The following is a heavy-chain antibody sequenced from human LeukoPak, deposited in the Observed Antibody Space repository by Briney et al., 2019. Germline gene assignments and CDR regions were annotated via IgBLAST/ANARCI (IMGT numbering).Heavy chain of an antibody. CDR3: ARDYDSSGYGAFDI. V-gene: IGHV4-39*07. CDR2: IYSSGST. D-gene: IGHD3-22*01. CDR1: GGSISSSYYY. Sequence: SETLSLTCTVSGGSISSSYYYWGWIRQPPGKGLEWIGSIYSSGSTYYNPSLKSRVTISVDTSKNQFSLKLSSVTAADTAVYYCARDYDSSGYGAFDIRGQGTMVTVSS. J-gene: IGHJ3*02.